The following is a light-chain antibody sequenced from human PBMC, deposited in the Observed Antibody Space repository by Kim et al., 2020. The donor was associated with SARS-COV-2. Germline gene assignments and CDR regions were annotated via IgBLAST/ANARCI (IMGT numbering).Light chain of an antibody. Sequence: GKTARVSCGGNSIGSKSVHWYPQKAGQAPVLVIYYDSDRPSGIPERFSGSNSGNTATLTISRVEAGDEADYYCQVWDSSSDHRVVFGGGTQLTVL. CDR1: SIGSKS. CDR3: QVWDSSSDHRVV. V-gene: IGLV3-21*04. CDR2: YDS. J-gene: IGLJ2*01.